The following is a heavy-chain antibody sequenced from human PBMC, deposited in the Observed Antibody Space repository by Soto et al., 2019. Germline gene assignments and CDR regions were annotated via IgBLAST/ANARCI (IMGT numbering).Heavy chain of an antibody. D-gene: IGHD6-19*01. J-gene: IGHJ6*02. CDR1: GYSFTNFW. Sequence: PGESLKISCKGSGYSFTNFWISWVRQMPGKGLEWMGKINPSDSYTNYSPSFQGHVSISADKSINTAYLQWSSLKASDTAMYYCARYNSGLVDVWGQGTTVTVSS. V-gene: IGHV5-10-1*01. CDR3: ARYNSGLVDV. CDR2: INPSDSYT.